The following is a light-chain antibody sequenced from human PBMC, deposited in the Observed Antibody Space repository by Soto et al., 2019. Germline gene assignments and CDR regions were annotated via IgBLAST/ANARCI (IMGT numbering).Light chain of an antibody. CDR2: AAS. V-gene: IGKV1-6*01. J-gene: IGKJ4*01. Sequence: AIQVTQSPSSLSASVGDRVTITCRASQDIRNELSWYQQKPGKAPKVLIFAASNLQSGVPSRFSGSGSGTDFTLTISSLQPEDFATYFCLQDDDYPFTFGGGTKVEIK. CDR1: QDIRNE. CDR3: LQDDDYPFT.